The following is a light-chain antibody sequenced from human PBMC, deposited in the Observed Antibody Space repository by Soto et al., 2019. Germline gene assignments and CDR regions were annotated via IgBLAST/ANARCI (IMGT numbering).Light chain of an antibody. CDR2: DVS. J-gene: IGLJ1*01. CDR3: SSYTSSSTGV. CDR1: SSDVGGYNY. V-gene: IGLV2-14*01. Sequence: QSVLTQPASVSGSPGQSITISYTGTSSDVGGYNYVSWYQQHPGKAPKLMIYDVSNRPSGVSNRFSGSKSGNTASLTISGLQVEDEADYYCSSYTSSSTGVFGTGTKVTVL.